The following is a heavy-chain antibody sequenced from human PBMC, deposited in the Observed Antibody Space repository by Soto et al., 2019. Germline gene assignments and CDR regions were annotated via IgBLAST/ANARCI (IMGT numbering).Heavy chain of an antibody. Sequence: QVQLVQSGGGVVQPGRSLRLSCAASGFDFNTYGFHWVRQAPGKGLEWVAGISFDGGNQYYADSVKGRFTISRDKSNSTLYLQMNSLGAEDTAKYYCAKDSSVTAAGSGGWFDPWGQGTLVIVSS. CDR1: GFDFNTYG. CDR2: ISFDGGNQ. J-gene: IGHJ5*02. CDR3: AKDSSVTAAGSGGWFDP. D-gene: IGHD6-13*01. V-gene: IGHV3-30*18.